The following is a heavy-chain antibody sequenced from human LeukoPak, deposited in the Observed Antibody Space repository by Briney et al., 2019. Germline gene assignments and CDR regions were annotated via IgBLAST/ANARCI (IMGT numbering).Heavy chain of an antibody. D-gene: IGHD2-15*01. CDR3: ARLYREYCSGGSCYPGTDY. CDR2: IWYDGSNK. CDR1: GFTFSSNG. Sequence: PGGSLRLSCAASGFTFSSNGMHWVRQAPGKGLEWVAVIWYDGSNKYYADSVKGRFTISRDNSKNTLYLQMNSLRAEDTAVYYCARLYREYCSGGSCYPGTDYWGQGTLVTVSS. J-gene: IGHJ4*02. V-gene: IGHV3-33*01.